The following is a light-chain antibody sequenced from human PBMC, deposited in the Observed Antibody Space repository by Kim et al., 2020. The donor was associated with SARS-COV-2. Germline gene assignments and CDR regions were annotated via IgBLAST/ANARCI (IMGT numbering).Light chain of an antibody. J-gene: IGKJ2*01. CDR1: QSVSTN. CDR3: QQYNDWPYT. V-gene: IGKV3-15*01. Sequence: SVSPGERATLSCRASQSVSTNLAWYQQKPGQAPRLLIYGASTRATGIPARFSAGGSGTEFILTISSLQSEDFAVYYCQQYNDWPYTFGQGTKLEIK. CDR2: GAS.